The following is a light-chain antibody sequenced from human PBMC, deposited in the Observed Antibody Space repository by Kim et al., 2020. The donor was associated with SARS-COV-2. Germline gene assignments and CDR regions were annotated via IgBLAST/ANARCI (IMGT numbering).Light chain of an antibody. Sequence: APITYTSTQSVLYSPQNKKYISSYQQKPGQPPTLHIYWASTRESGVPDRFSGSECGTDFTLSLSSLQATDVAVYYCQPYYSTPLTFGGGAKVDIK. J-gene: IGKJ4*01. CDR2: WAS. V-gene: IGKV4-1*01. CDR1: QSVLYSPQNKKY. CDR3: QPYYSTPLT.